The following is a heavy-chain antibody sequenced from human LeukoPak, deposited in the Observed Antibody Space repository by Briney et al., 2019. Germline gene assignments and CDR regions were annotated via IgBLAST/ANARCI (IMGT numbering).Heavy chain of an antibody. D-gene: IGHD3-22*01. CDR2: TYYRSKWYN. J-gene: IGHJ4*02. CDR1: GDSVSSNSAA. V-gene: IGHV6-1*01. Sequence: SQTLSLTCAISGDSVSSNSAAWNWIRQSPSRGLEWLGRTYYRSKWYNDYAVSLKSRITINPDTSKNQFSLQVNSVTPEDTAVYYCARGYYDSSGYLDYWGQGTLVTVSS. CDR3: ARGYYDSSGYLDY.